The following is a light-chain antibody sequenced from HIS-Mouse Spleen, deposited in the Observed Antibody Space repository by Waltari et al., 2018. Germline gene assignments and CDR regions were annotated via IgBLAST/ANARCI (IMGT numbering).Light chain of an antibody. J-gene: IGLJ2*01. V-gene: IGLV3-10*01. CDR2: EDS. CDR1: ALPKKY. CDR3: YSTDSSGNHRV. Sequence: SYELTQPPSVSVSPGQTARITCSGDALPKKYAYWYQQKSGQAPVLVLYEDSKRPSGIPVRFSGSSAGTMATWTISGAQVEDEADYYCYSTDSSGNHRVFGGGTKLTVL.